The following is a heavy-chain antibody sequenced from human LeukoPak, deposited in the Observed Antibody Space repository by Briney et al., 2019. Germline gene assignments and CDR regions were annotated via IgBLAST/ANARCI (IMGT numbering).Heavy chain of an antibody. CDR2: ISGSGGST. Sequence: GGTLRLSCAASGFTFSSYGMSWVRQAPGKGLEWVSAISGSGGSTYYADSVKGRFTISRDNSKNTLYLQMNSLRAEDTAVYYCAKVKYYDILTGYYYYFDYWGQGTLVTVSS. CDR1: GFTFSSYG. J-gene: IGHJ4*02. D-gene: IGHD3-9*01. CDR3: AKVKYYDILTGYYYYFDY. V-gene: IGHV3-23*01.